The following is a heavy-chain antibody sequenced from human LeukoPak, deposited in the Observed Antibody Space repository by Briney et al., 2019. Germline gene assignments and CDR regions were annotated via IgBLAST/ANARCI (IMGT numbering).Heavy chain of an antibody. V-gene: IGHV3-7*01. Sequence: GGSLRLSCAASGFTLSDYWMTWVRQAPGKGLEWVANIKHDGSEKYYVDSVKGRFTISRDISRNSLYLQMDSLRVEDTAMYYCARGSRLGVVERDAFDIWGQGTMVTVSS. CDR1: GFTLSDYW. CDR3: ARGSRLGVVERDAFDI. CDR2: IKHDGSEK. D-gene: IGHD3-3*01. J-gene: IGHJ3*02.